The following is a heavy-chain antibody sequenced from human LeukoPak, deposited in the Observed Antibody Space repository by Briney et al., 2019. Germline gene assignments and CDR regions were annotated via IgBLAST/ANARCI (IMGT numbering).Heavy chain of an antibody. CDR2: IWDDGSYK. CDR1: GFSFSSYG. V-gene: IGHV3-33*01. Sequence: GGSLRLSCAASGFSFSSYGMHWVRQAPGKGLEWAAVIWDDGSYKYYADSVKGRFTISRDNSKNTLYLQMNSLRAEDTAVYYCARGRYCNGGSCSGSYFDYWGQGTLVTVSS. J-gene: IGHJ4*02. D-gene: IGHD2-15*01. CDR3: ARGRYCNGGSCSGSYFDY.